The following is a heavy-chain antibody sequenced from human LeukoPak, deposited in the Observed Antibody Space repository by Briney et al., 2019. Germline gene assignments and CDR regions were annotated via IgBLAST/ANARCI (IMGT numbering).Heavy chain of an antibody. CDR2: IYYSGST. CDR3: ARQGRRGAFDI. D-gene: IGHD3-10*01. V-gene: IGHV4-59*08. Sequence: PSETLSLTCTVSGGSISSYYWSWIRQPPGKGLEWIGYIYYSGSTNYNPSLKSRVTISVDTSKNQFSLKLSSVTAADTAVYYCARQGRRGAFDIWGQGTMVTVSS. CDR1: GGSISSYY. J-gene: IGHJ3*02.